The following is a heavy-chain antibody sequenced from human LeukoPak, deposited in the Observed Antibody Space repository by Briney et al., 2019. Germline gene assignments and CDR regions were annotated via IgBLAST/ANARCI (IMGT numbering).Heavy chain of an antibody. CDR1: GFTFSNSW. Sequence: PGGSLRLSCAASGFTFSNSWMTWVRQAPGKGLEWLAHINEDGSDKYYVHSVTGRFSISRDNTKNSLYLQMSSLRAEDTAVYYCATWSNAWEFDYWGQGTLVSVSS. CDR2: INEDGSDK. J-gene: IGHJ4*02. V-gene: IGHV3-7*05. CDR3: ATWSNAWEFDY. D-gene: IGHD1-26*01.